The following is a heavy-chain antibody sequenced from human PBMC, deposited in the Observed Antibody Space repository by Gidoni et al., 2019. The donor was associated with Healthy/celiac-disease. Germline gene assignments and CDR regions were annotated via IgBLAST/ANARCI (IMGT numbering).Heavy chain of an antibody. V-gene: IGHV1-69*06. CDR3: AGGANQYEQWPERGYYYYMDV. D-gene: IGHD6-19*01. CDR2: IIPIFGTA. J-gene: IGHJ6*03. CDR1: GGTFSSSA. Sequence: QVQLVQSGAEVKKPGSSVKVSCKASGGTFSSSAIRWVRQAPGQGLEWMGGIIPIFGTANYAQKFQGRVTITADKSTSTAYMELSSLRSEDTAVYYCAGGANQYEQWPERGYYYYMDVWGKGTTVTVSS.